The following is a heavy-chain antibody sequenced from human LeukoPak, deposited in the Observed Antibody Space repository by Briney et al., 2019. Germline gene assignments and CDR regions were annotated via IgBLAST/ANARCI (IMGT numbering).Heavy chain of an antibody. J-gene: IGHJ4*02. D-gene: IGHD6-13*01. CDR3: AKDIFGYRSSRAIDY. V-gene: IGHV3-9*01. CDR2: LTWNSGSV. CDR1: GFTFDDYA. Sequence: GRSLRLSCAASGFTFDDYAMHWVRQAPGKGLEWVSGLTWNSGSVAYADSVKGRFTISRDNAKNSLYLQMNSLRAEDTALYYCAKDIFGYRSSRAIDYWGQGTLVTVSS.